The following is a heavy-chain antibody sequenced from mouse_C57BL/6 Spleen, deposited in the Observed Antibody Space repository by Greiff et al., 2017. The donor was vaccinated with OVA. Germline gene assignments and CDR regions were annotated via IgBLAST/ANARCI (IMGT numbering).Heavy chain of an antibody. V-gene: IGHV5-9-1*02. CDR2: ISSGGDYI. D-gene: IGHD1-1*01. J-gene: IGHJ3*01. CDR3: TRDHYYGSSYAWFAY. CDR1: GFTFSSYA. Sequence: EVQLVESGEGLVKPGGSLKLSCAASGFTFSSYAMSWVRQTPEKRLEWVAYISSGGDYIYYADTVKGRFTSSRDNARNTLYLQMSSLKSEDTAMYYGTRDHYYGSSYAWFAYWGQGTLVTVSA.